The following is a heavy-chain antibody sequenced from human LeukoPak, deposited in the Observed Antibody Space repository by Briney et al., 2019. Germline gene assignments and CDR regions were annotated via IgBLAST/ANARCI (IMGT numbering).Heavy chain of an antibody. CDR2: IYSGGST. V-gene: IGHV3-53*01. D-gene: IGHD2-15*01. CDR3: ARDLKYCSGGSCGLDAFDI. CDR1: GFTVSSNY. J-gene: IGHJ3*02. Sequence: GGSLRLSCAASGFTVSSNYMSWVRQAPGKGLEWVSVIYSGGSTYYADSVKGRFTISKDNSKNTLYLQMNSLRAEDTAVYYCARDLKYCSGGSCGLDAFDIWGQGTMVTVSS.